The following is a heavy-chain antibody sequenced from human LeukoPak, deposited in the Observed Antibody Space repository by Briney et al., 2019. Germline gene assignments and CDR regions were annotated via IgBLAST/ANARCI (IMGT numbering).Heavy chain of an antibody. Sequence: GGSLRLSCAASGFTISSDSMHWIRQAPGKGLEYVSAIGYGGDTYYADSVKGRFTISRDISKNTLYLQMGSLRPEDMAVYYCARVGGSGSFDSWGQGTLASVSS. J-gene: IGHJ4*02. CDR2: IGYGGDT. D-gene: IGHD6-19*01. V-gene: IGHV3-64*02. CDR1: GFTISSDS. CDR3: ARVGGSGSFDS.